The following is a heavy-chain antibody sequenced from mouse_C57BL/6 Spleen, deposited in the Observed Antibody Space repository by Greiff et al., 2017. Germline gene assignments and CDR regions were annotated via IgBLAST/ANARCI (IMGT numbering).Heavy chain of an antibody. J-gene: IGHJ4*01. V-gene: IGHV2-6*02. CDR3: ARRGVYYAMDY. Sequence: VQRVESGPGLVAPSQSLSITCTVSGFSLTSYGVHWVRQPPGKGLEWLVVLRSDGNTTNNSALKSRLSIRKDNSKGQVFIKMNSLQTDDTAMYYCARRGVYYAMDYWGQGTSVTVSS. CDR1: GFSLTSYG. CDR2: LRSDGNT.